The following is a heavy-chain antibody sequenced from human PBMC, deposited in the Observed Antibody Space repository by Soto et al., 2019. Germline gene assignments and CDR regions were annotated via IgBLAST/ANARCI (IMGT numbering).Heavy chain of an antibody. CDR2: INTNTGNP. V-gene: IGHV7-4-1*01. CDR1: GYTFTSYA. D-gene: IGHD2-2*02. J-gene: IGHJ6*02. CDR3: ARADPDIVFVPAAIPFNEDYHYGMDV. Sequence: SVKVSCKASGYTFTSYAMNWVGQAPGQGLEWMGWINTNTGNPTYAQGFTGRFVFSLDTSVSTAYLQICSLKAEDTAVYYCARADPDIVFVPAAIPFNEDYHYGMDVWG.